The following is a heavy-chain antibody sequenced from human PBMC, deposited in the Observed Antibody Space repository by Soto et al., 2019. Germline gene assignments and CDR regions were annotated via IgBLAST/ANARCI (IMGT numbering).Heavy chain of an antibody. D-gene: IGHD6-19*01. CDR1: GFSISGYY. CDR2: IYYSGST. CDR3: ARFLVEPGQQWLVVYGMDV. J-gene: IGHJ6*02. V-gene: IGHV4-59*01. Sequence: SDTLSLTCTVSGFSISGYYLSWIRQHPGKGLEWIGYIYYSGSTNYNPSLKSRVTISVDTSKNLFSLKLSSVTAADTAVYYCARFLVEPGQQWLVVYGMDVWGQGTTVNVSS.